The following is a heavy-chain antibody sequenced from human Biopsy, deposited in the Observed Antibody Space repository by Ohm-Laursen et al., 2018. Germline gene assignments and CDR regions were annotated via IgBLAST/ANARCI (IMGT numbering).Heavy chain of an antibody. J-gene: IGHJ4*02. V-gene: IGHV4-38-2*01. CDR2: IYHSGST. Sequence: SETLSLTCAVSGYSISSGYYWGWIRQPPGKGLEWIGSIYHSGSTYYNPSLKSRVTISVDTSKNQFPLKLRSVTAAGTAGYYCARGQALKSFDYWGQGTLVTVSS. CDR1: GYSISSGYY. CDR3: ARGQALKSFDY.